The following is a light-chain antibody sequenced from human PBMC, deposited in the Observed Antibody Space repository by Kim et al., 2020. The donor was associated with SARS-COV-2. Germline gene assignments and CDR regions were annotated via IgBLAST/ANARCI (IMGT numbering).Light chain of an antibody. J-gene: IGKJ1*01. CDR1: QSSTND. CDR3: QHYRNWPWT. CDR2: GAS. Sequence: EMVMTQSPATLSVPPGHRATLSCRASQSSTNDLAWYQHKPGRAPRLLSYGASTRATGIPARFSGSGSGTQFTLTISSLQSDDVAVYYCQHYRNWPWTFGQGTKVDIK. V-gene: IGKV3-15*01.